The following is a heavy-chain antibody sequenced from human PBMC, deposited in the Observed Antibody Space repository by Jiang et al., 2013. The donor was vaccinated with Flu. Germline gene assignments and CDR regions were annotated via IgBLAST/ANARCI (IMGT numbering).Heavy chain of an antibody. J-gene: IGHJ3*01. CDR3: ARDLELLDTAYPMMSFDIV. Sequence: ISWVRQAPGQGLEWMGWISAYNGNTNYAQKLQGRVTMTTDTSTSTAYMELRSLRSDDTAVYYCARDLELLDTAYPMMSFDIVGAEGTMVTVSS. V-gene: IGHV1-18*01. D-gene: IGHD5-18*01. CDR2: ISAYNGNT.